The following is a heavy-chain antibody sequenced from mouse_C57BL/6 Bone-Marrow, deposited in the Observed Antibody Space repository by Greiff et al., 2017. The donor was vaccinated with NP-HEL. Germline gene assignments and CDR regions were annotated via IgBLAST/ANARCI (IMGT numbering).Heavy chain of an antibody. V-gene: IGHV1-26*01. J-gene: IGHJ2*01. CDR2: INPNNGGT. D-gene: IGHD1-1*02. CDR3: ARARLIWPKDY. CDR1: GYTFTDYY. Sequence: EVQLQQSGPELVKPGASVKISCKASGYTFTDYYMNWVKQSHGKSLEWIGDINPNNGGTSYNQKFKGKATLTVDKSSSTAYMELRSLTSEDSAVYYCARARLIWPKDYWGQGTTLTVSS.